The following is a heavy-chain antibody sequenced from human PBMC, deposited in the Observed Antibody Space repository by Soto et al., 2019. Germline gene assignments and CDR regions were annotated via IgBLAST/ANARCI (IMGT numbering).Heavy chain of an antibody. J-gene: IGHJ6*02. D-gene: IGHD6-6*01. Sequence: QVQLVESGGGVVQPGRSLRLSCAASGFTFSTYGMHWVRQAPGKGLEWVAVISYDGSHKYYSDSVKGRFTVSRDNSKNTLYLQMNSLRAEDTAVYYCAKDPGHLVLYYFYAMDVWGQGTTVTVSS. V-gene: IGHV3-30*18. CDR3: AKDPGHLVLYYFYAMDV. CDR1: GFTFSTYG. CDR2: ISYDGSHK.